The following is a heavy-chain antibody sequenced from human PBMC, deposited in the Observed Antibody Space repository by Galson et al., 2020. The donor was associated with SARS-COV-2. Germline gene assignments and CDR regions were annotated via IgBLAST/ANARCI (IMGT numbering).Heavy chain of an antibody. CDR3: ARCVLLWFGGVFLGHDFSYLFDP. CDR2: IYSSGGT. D-gene: IGHD3-10*01. J-gene: IGHJ5*01. CDR1: GGSVSSGSYF. Sequence: SETLSLTCTVSGGSVSSGSYFWSWIRQPPGKGLEYIGYIYSSGGTNNNPSLKSRVTMSVDTPKNQFSLKLSSVTAADTAVYYCARCVLLWFGGVFLGHDFSYLFDPWGQGTLVTVSS. V-gene: IGHV4-61*01.